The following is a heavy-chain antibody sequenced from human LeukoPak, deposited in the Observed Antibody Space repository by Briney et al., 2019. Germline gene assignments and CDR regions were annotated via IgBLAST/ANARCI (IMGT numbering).Heavy chain of an antibody. D-gene: IGHD5-18*01. CDR3: AREKGNSYGYDY. Sequence: SETLSLTCTVSGGSISSFYWTWIRQPPGKGLEWIGYIYYSGSTNYNPSLKSRVTISVDTSMNQFSLKLSSVTAADTAVYYCAREKGNSYGYDYWGQGALVTVSS. V-gene: IGHV4-59*01. CDR2: IYYSGST. CDR1: GGSISSFY. J-gene: IGHJ4*02.